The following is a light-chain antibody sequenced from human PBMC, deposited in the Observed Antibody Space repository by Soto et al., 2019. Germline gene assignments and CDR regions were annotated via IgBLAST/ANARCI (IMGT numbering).Light chain of an antibody. CDR2: GAS. CDR3: QQYGSSPRT. Sequence: EIVMTQSPASLSVSPGERATLSCRASQSVSSSYLAWYQQKPGQAPRPLIYGASSRATGIPDRFSGSGSGTDFTLTISRLEPEDFAMYYCQQYGSSPRTFGQGTKVDIK. CDR1: QSVSSSY. J-gene: IGKJ1*01. V-gene: IGKV3-20*01.